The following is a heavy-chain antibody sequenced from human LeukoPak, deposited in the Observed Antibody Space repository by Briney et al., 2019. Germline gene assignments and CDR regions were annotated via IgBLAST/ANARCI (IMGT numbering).Heavy chain of an antibody. CDR3: AREGGRYCSGGSCYSSNGWYGGLNY. CDR1: GYIFTNYA. D-gene: IGHD2-15*01. CDR2: ISTYNGHT. J-gene: IGHJ4*02. Sequence: APVKVSCKASGYIFTNYAMNWVRQAPGQGLEWMGWISTYNGHTNYARKVQGRVTMTTDTSTSTAYMELRSLRSDDTAVYYCAREGGRYCSGGSCYSSNGWYGGLNYWGQGTLVTVSS. V-gene: IGHV1-18*01.